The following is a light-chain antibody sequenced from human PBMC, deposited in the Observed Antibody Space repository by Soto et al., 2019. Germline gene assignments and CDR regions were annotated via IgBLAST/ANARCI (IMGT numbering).Light chain of an antibody. V-gene: IGKV3-20*01. CDR3: QVYGST. CDR2: GVS. Sequence: EIVLTQSPGTVSLSPGQRATLSCRASQSVSSSYLAWYQQKPGQAPRLLIHGVSSRATGIPDRFSGGGSGTDFTLTISRLEPEDFAVYYCQVYGSTFGQGTKGDI. J-gene: IGKJ1*01. CDR1: QSVSSSY.